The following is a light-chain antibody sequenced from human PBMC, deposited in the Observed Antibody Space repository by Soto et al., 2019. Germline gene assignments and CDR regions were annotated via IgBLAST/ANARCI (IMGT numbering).Light chain of an antibody. CDR1: NIGSKS. Sequence: SYELTQPPSVSVAPGKMARITCGGNNIGSKSVHWYQQKPGQAPVLVIYYDSDRPSGIPERFSGSNSGNTATLTISRVEAGDEADYYCQVWDSSSDPPVVFGGGTKLTVL. V-gene: IGLV3-21*04. CDR2: YDS. CDR3: QVWDSSSDPPVV. J-gene: IGLJ2*01.